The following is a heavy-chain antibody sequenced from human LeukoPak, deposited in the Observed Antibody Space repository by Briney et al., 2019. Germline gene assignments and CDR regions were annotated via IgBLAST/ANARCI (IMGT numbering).Heavy chain of an antibody. Sequence: GASVKVSCKASGGTFSSYAISWVRQAPGQGLEWMGGIIPIFGTANYAQKFQGRVTITADESTSTAYMELSSLRSEGTAVYYCARAEYSSSSDPQNWFDPWGQGTLVTVSS. V-gene: IGHV1-69*13. CDR3: ARAEYSSSSDPQNWFDP. CDR2: IIPIFGTA. CDR1: GGTFSSYA. J-gene: IGHJ5*02. D-gene: IGHD6-6*01.